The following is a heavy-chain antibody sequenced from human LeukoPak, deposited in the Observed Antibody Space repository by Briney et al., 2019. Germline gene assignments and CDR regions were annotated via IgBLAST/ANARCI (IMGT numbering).Heavy chain of an antibody. D-gene: IGHD3-10*01. Sequence: GGSLRLSCAASGFTFSNYWMSWVRQAPGKGLEWVAHINKDGSEIYYVDSVKGRFTISRDNAKSSQSLQMNSLRVEDTAVYYCARDMVTYWGQGILVTVSS. J-gene: IGHJ4*02. CDR2: INKDGSEI. V-gene: IGHV3-7*01. CDR3: ARDMVTY. CDR1: GFTFSNYW.